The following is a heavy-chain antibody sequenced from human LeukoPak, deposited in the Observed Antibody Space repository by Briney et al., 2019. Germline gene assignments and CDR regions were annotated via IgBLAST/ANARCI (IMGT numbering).Heavy chain of an antibody. Sequence: GGSLRLSCGASGFTFSRYGMHWVRQAPGKGLEWVAFIRYDGSNKYYADSAKGRFTISRDNSKNTLYLQMNSLRAADTAVYYCAKGYRNHLLILLDSWGQGTLVTVSS. J-gene: IGHJ5*01. CDR2: IRYDGSNK. D-gene: IGHD3-16*01. V-gene: IGHV3-30*02. CDR3: AKGYRNHLLILLDS. CDR1: GFTFSRYG.